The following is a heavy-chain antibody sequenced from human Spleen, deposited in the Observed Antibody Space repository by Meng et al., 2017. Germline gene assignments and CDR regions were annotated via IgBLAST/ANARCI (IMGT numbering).Heavy chain of an antibody. CDR1: GGSFSGYY. Sequence: QVQLQQWGAGLLKPSETLSLTCAGYGGSFSGYYWSWIRQPPGKGLEWIGEINHSGSTNYNPSLKSRVTISVDTSKNQFSLKLSSVTAADTAVYYCAREPNYGDYGGGFDYWGQGTLVTVSS. D-gene: IGHD4-17*01. V-gene: IGHV4-34*01. CDR2: INHSGST. CDR3: AREPNYGDYGGGFDY. J-gene: IGHJ4*02.